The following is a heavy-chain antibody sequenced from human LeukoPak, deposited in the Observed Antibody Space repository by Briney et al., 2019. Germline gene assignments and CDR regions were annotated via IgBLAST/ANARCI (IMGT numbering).Heavy chain of an antibody. CDR2: INPNSGGT. V-gene: IGHV1-2*02. D-gene: IGHD2-15*01. CDR3: AREPSVRHCSGGSCYFPDY. J-gene: IGHJ4*02. Sequence: ASVKVSCKASGYTFTGYYMHWVRQAPGQGLEWMGWINPNSGGTNYAQKFQGRVTMTRDTSISTAYMELRSLRSDDTAVYYCAREPSVRHCSGGSCYFPDYWGQGTLVTVSS. CDR1: GYTFTGYY.